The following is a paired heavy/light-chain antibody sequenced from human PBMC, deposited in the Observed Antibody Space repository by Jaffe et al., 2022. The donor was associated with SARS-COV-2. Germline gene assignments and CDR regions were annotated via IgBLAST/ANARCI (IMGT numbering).Light chain of an antibody. CDR1: QSVSSSY. CDR2: GAS. V-gene: IGKV3-20*01. CDR3: QQYFRSPWT. Sequence: EIVLTQSPGTLSLSPGERATLSCRASQSVSSSYSAWYQQKPGQAPRLLIYGASSRATGIPDRFSGSGSGTDFTLTISRLEPEDFAVYYCQQYFRSPWTFGQGTKVEIK. J-gene: IGKJ1*01.
Heavy chain of an antibody. CDR3: ARGGILGAGISLDY. J-gene: IGHJ4*02. V-gene: IGHV4-61*02. Sequence: QVQLQESGPGLVKPSQTLSLSCTVSGGSIRSDNYYWSWIRQPAGKGLEWIGRIYTSGGTNYNPSLKTRVTISLDTSKNQFSLNLSSVTAADTAVYFCARGGILGAGISLDYWGQGTLVTVSS. D-gene: IGHD6-13*01. CDR1: GGSIRSDNYY. CDR2: IYTSGGT.